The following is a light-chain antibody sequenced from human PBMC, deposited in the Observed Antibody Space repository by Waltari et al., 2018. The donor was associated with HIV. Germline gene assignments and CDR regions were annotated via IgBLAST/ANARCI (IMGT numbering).Light chain of an antibody. CDR1: SSNIGNDK. J-gene: IGLJ1*01. CDR3: VGWDSSLSAYV. Sequence: QSVLTQPPSASGTPGQTVTISCSGGSSNIGNDKVYWYQQLPGMTPKLLIYKNYVRPSGVPDRFAGSKSGTSASLAISGLRSEDEADYYCVGWDSSLSAYVFGAGTKVTVL. V-gene: IGLV1-47*01. CDR2: KNY.